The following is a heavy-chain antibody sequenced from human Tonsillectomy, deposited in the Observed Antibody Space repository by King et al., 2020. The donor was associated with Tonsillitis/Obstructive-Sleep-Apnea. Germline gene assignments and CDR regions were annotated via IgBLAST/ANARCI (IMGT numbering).Heavy chain of an antibody. CDR3: ARLLRPRLRCLEWLGRYYFDY. J-gene: IGHJ4*02. V-gene: IGHV2-26*01. CDR1: GFSLSNARMG. Sequence: TLKESGPVLVKPTETLTLTCTVSGFSLSNARMGVSWIRQPPGKALEWLAHIFSNDEKSYSTSLKSGLTISKDTSKSQVVLTMTNMDPVDTATYYCARLLRPRLRCLEWLGRYYFDYWGQGTLVTVSS. D-gene: IGHD3-3*01. CDR2: IFSNDEK.